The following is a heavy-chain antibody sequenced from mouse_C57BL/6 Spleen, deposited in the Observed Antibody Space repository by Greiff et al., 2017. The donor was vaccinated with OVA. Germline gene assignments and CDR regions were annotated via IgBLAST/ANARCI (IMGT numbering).Heavy chain of an antibody. J-gene: IGHJ3*01. Sequence: QVQLQQPGAELVKPGASVKLSCKASGYTFTSYWMQWVKQRPGQGLEWIGEIDPSDSYTNYNQKFKGKATLTVDTSSSTAYMQLSSLTSEDSAVYYCAREGYYYGSSGAYWGQGTLVTVSA. D-gene: IGHD1-1*01. CDR2: IDPSDSYT. V-gene: IGHV1-50*01. CDR3: AREGYYYGSSGAY. CDR1: GYTFTSYW.